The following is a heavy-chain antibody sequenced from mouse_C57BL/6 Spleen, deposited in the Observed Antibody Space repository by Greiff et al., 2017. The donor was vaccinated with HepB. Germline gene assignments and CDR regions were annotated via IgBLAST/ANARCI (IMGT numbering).Heavy chain of an antibody. J-gene: IGHJ2*01. CDR3: ARSGLTTGVLDY. CDR2: IHPSSGST. Sequence: QVQLQQPGAELVKPGASVKLSCKASGYTFTSYWMHRVKQRPGQGLEWIGRIHPSSGSTNYNEKFKSKATLTVDKSSSTAYMQLSSLTSEDSAVYYCARSGLTTGVLDYWGEGTTLTVSS. D-gene: IGHD1-1*01. V-gene: IGHV1-64*01. CDR1: GYTFTSYW.